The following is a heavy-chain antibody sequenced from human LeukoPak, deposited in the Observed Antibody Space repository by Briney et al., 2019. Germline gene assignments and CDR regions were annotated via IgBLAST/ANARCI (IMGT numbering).Heavy chain of an antibody. J-gene: IGHJ4*02. D-gene: IGHD3-22*01. CDR3: ARDKSDSSGSLYDY. CDR1: GGSISSYY. Sequence: PSESLSLTCTVSGGSISSYYWSWIRQPAGKGLEWIGRIYTSETTNDNPSLKSRVTMSVDTSKNQFSLKLSPVTAADAAVYYCARDKSDSSGSLYDYWGQGTLVTVSS. CDR2: IYTSETT. V-gene: IGHV4-4*07.